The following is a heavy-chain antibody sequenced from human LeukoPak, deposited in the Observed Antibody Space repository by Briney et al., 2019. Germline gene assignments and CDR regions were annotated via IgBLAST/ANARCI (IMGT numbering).Heavy chain of an antibody. J-gene: IGHJ4*02. CDR1: GYTFSSYG. D-gene: IGHD2-21*01. CDR2: IWYDESKK. CDR3: ARDGGIGLDY. V-gene: IGHV3-33*01. Sequence: GGSLRLSCVASGYTFSSYGMHWVRQAPGKGLQWVAVIWYDESKKYCTDSVKGRLTISRDVSKNTLYLQMNSLRAEDSAMYYCARDGGIGLDYWGQGTLVTVSS.